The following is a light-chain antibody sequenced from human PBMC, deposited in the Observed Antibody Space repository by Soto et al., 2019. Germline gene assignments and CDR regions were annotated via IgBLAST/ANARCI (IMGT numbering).Light chain of an antibody. J-gene: IGKJ3*01. V-gene: IGKV1-9*01. CDR1: QGIINY. CDR2: GAS. CDR3: QQLFTYPPT. Sequence: IQLTQSPSSLSASVGDRVTITCRASQGIINYLAWYQQKPGKALKLLIYGASTLQSGVPSRFGGRGSRTDFTLTVSSLRPEDFATYYCQQLFTYPPTFGPGNKVDI.